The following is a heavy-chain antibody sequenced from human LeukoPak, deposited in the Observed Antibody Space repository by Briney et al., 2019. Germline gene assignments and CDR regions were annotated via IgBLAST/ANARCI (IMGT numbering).Heavy chain of an antibody. CDR2: ISGSGGRT. J-gene: IGHJ6*02. D-gene: IGHD6-19*01. CDR3: AKGNLTRGIAVAGAGYYNGMDV. V-gene: IGHV3-23*01. Sequence: GGSLRLSCAASVYTFCDYYMSWLREAPGKGVEWVSAISGSGGRTYYADSVKGRFTISRDNSKNTLYLQIYSLRAEDTGVYYCAKGNLTRGIAVAGAGYYNGMDVWGQGTTVTVSS. CDR1: VYTFCDYY.